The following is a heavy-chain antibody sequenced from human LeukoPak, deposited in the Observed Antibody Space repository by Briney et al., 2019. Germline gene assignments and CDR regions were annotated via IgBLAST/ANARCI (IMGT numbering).Heavy chain of an antibody. D-gene: IGHD5-18*01. CDR2: ICDNI. V-gene: IGHV3-23*01. CDR1: GFTFNNFA. J-gene: IGHJ3*02. Sequence: GGSLRLSCVASGFTFNNFAMTWVRQAPGKGLEWVSTICDNIHYADSVKGRFTISRDNSKKTLFLQMNSLTPEDAAIYYCANPGGYTYGSGTALDIWGQGTMVTVSS. CDR3: ANPGGYTYGSGTALDI.